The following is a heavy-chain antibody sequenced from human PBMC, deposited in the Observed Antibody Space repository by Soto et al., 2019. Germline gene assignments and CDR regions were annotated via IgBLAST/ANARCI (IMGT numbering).Heavy chain of an antibody. CDR1: GFTFRSYA. CDR3: AKRGDTSRLNWAFFDS. Sequence: GGSLRLSCAASGFTFRSYAFYWVRQAPGKGLECVSAISAASNTYYADSVKGRFTISGDNSRNTLYLQMNTLGAEDTAIYYCAKRGDTSRLNWAFFDSWGQGTLVTVSS. D-gene: IGHD6-13*01. CDR2: ISAASNT. J-gene: IGHJ4*02. V-gene: IGHV3-23*01.